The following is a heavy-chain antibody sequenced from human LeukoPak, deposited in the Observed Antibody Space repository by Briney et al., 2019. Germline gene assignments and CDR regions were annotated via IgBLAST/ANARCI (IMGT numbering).Heavy chain of an antibody. J-gene: IGHJ4*02. D-gene: IGHD6-19*01. CDR3: AREAVAGAFLEY. Sequence: ASVKVSCKASGYTFTGYYMHWVRQAPGQGLEWMGWINPNSGGTNYAQKFQGRVTMTTDTSTSTAYMELRSLRSDDTAVYYCAREAVAGAFLEYWGQGTLVTVSS. CDR2: INPNSGGT. CDR1: GYTFTGYY. V-gene: IGHV1-2*02.